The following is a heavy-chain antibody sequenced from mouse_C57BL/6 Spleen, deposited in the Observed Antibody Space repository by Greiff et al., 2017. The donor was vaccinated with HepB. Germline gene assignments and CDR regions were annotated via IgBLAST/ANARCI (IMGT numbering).Heavy chain of an antibody. CDR3: ARSTTVVAPWYFDY. J-gene: IGHJ2*01. V-gene: IGHV1-54*01. Sequence: VQLVESGAELVRPGTSVKVSCKASGYAFTNYLIEWVKQRPGQGLEWIGVINPGSGGTNYNEKFKGKATLTADKSSSTAYMQLSSLTSEDSAVYFCARSTTVVAPWYFDYWGQGTTLTVSS. D-gene: IGHD1-1*01. CDR2: INPGSGGT. CDR1: GYAFTNYL.